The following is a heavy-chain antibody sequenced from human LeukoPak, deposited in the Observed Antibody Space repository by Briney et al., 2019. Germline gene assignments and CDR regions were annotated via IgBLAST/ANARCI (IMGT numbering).Heavy chain of an antibody. CDR2: IRYDGSNK. CDR1: GFTFSSYA. CDR3: AKDGGSYWTGGQPNWFDP. V-gene: IGHV3-30*02. J-gene: IGHJ5*02. D-gene: IGHD1-26*01. Sequence: SGGSLRLSCAASGFTFSSYAMHWVRQAPGKGLEWVAFIRYDGSNKYYADSVKGRFTISRDNSKNTLYLQMNSLRAEDTAVYYCAKDGGSYWTGGQPNWFDPWGQGTLVTVSS.